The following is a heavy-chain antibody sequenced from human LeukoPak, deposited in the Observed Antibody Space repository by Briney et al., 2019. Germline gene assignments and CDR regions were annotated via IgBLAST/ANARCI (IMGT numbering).Heavy chain of an antibody. V-gene: IGHV5-51*01. CDR3: ARERENGRSWFDS. Sequence: VESLKISCMASGYPFTNYWIGWVRQMPGKGLEWMGIIYPGDSDTRYSPSFQDHVTISVDKSISTVYLQWSSLKASDTAMYFCARERENGRSWFDSWGQGTLVTVSS. J-gene: IGHJ5*01. D-gene: IGHD1-26*01. CDR1: GYPFTNYW. CDR2: IYPGDSDT.